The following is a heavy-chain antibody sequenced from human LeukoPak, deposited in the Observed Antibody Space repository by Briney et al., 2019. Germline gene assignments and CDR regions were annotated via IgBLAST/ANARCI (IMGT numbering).Heavy chain of an antibody. D-gene: IGHD3-10*01. CDR2: ISSSDPTI. Sequence: GGSLRLSCAASGFTFSDFYMSWIRQAPGKGLEWLSYISSSDPTIYYADSVRGRFTISRDNAKNSLYLQMNSLRAEDTAVYYCARKVDYGSGRGFDYWGQGTLVTVSS. J-gene: IGHJ4*02. CDR1: GFTFSDFY. CDR3: ARKVDYGSGRGFDY. V-gene: IGHV3-11*01.